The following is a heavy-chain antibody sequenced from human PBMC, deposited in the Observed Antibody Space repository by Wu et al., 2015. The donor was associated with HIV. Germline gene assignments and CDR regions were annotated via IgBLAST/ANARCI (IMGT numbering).Heavy chain of an antibody. CDR2: IIPTLFGTI. CDR3: ARPYSGYAYDLFDI. CDR1: GDGFTSYA. V-gene: IGHV1-69*12. D-gene: IGHD5-12*01. Sequence: QVHLVQFGGEVKKPGSSVKVTCKASGDGFTSYAVSWVRQAPGQGLEWMGGIIPTLFGTINYAQKFQDRVTIIADESTGTMYMELSSLRSDDTAVYYCARPYSGYAYDLFDIWGHGTMVSVSS. J-gene: IGHJ3*02.